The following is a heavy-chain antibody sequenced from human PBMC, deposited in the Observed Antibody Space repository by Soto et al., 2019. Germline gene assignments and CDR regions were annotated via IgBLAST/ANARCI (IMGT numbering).Heavy chain of an antibody. J-gene: IGHJ5*02. V-gene: IGHV1-69*08. CDR1: GGTFSSYT. D-gene: IGHD6-19*01. CDR3: ARESSVAGENWFDP. CDR2: IIPILGIA. Sequence: QVQLVQSGAEVKKPGSSVKVSCKASGGTFSSYTISWVRQAPGQGLEWMGRIIPILGIANYAQKFQGRVTIPADKSTSTAYMELSSLRSEDTAVHDCARESSVAGENWFDPWGQGTLVTVSS.